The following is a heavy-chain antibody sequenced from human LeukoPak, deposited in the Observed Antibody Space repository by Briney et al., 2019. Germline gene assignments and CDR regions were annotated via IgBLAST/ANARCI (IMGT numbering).Heavy chain of an antibody. D-gene: IGHD1-26*01. V-gene: IGHV4-59*08. CDR1: GSSISSYY. Sequence: SETLSLTCTVSGSSISSYYWSWIRQPPGKGLEWIGYIYYSGSTNYNPSLKSRVTISVDTSKNQFSLKLSSVTAADTAVYYCAGTSGSYFDYWGQGTLVTVSS. CDR2: IYYSGST. J-gene: IGHJ4*02. CDR3: AGTSGSYFDY.